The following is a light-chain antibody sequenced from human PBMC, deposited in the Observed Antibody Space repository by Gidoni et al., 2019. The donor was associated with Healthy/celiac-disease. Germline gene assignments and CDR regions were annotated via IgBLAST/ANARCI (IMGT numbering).Light chain of an antibody. J-gene: IGKJ1*01. CDR1: QSVSSN. CDR3: QQYNNWSGT. V-gene: IGKV3-15*01. Sequence: EIVMTQSPATLSVSPGERATISCRASQSVSSNLDWYQQTPGQAPRLLIYGASTRATGIPARFSGSGSGTEFTLTISSLQSEDFAVYYCQQYNNWSGTFGQGTKVEIK. CDR2: GAS.